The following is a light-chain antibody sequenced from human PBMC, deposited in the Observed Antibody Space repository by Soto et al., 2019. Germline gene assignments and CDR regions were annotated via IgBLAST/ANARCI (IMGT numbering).Light chain of an antibody. V-gene: IGKV1-5*01. Sequence: DIQLTQSPSTLSAAVGDSVTITCRASQNIRNLLAWYQQKPGKAPKPLIYDASTLKTGVPSRFSGSGSGSEFNFTITGLQPDDVATYFCQQYNTYSTFGQGTRLEIK. CDR2: DAS. CDR3: QQYNTYST. CDR1: QNIRNL. J-gene: IGKJ5*01.